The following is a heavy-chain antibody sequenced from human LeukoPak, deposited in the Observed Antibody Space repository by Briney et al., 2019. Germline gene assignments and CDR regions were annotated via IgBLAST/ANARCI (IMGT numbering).Heavy chain of an antibody. CDR2: IYYSEST. J-gene: IGHJ6*02. Sequence: PSETLSLTCAVYGGSFSGYYWGWIRQPPGKGLEWIGSIYYSESTYYNPSLKSRVTISVDTSKNQFSLKLSSVTAADTAVYFCARHGVGYYYYGMDVWGQGTTVTVSS. CDR3: ARHGVGYYYYGMDV. CDR1: GGSFSGYY. V-gene: IGHV4-39*01.